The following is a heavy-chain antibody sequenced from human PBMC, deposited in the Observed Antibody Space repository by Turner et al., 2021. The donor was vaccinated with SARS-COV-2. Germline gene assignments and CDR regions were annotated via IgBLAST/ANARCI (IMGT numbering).Heavy chain of an antibody. CDR2: INHSGST. D-gene: IGHD3-16*01. CDR1: GGSFSGYY. CDR3: ARGRDDYIWGSPTPTYYFDY. V-gene: IGHV4-34*01. J-gene: IGHJ4*02. Sequence: QVQLQQWGAGLLKPSATLSLTCAVDGGSFSGYYWSFIRQTPGKGLEWIGEINHSGSTNYNPSLQSRVITSVDTSKNHFSLKLTSVTAADTAVYYCARGRDDYIWGSPTPTYYFDYWGQGTLVTVSS.